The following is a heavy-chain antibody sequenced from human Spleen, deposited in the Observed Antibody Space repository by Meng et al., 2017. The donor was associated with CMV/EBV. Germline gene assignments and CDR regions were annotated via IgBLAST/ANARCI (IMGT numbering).Heavy chain of an antibody. CDR1: GFTFSDHY. Sequence: GESLKISCAASGFTFSDHYMDWVRQAPGKGLEWVGRTRNKANSYTTEYAASVKGRFTISRDDSKNSLYLQMNSLKTEDTAVYYCARGGTIAALDYWGKGTLVTVSS. V-gene: IGHV3-72*01. D-gene: IGHD6-13*01. J-gene: IGHJ4*02. CDR2: TRNKANSYTT. CDR3: ARGGTIAALDY.